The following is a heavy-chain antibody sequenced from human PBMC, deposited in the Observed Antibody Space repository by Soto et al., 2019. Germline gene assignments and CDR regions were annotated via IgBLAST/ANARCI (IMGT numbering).Heavy chain of an antibody. J-gene: IGHJ4*02. CDR1: GYTFTRYY. V-gene: IGHV1-46*01. CDR3: ARGYPRGHYYGSGSYSLDY. Sequence: ASVKVSCKASGYTFTRYYMHWVRQAPGQGLEWMGIINPSGGSTSYAQKFQGRVTMTRDTSTSTVYMELSSLRSEDTAVYYCARGYPRGHYYGSGSYSLDYWGQGTLVTVSS. CDR2: INPSGGST. D-gene: IGHD3-10*01.